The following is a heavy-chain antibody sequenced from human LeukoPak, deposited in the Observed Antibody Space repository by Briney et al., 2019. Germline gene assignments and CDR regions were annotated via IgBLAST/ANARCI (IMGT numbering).Heavy chain of an antibody. V-gene: IGHV3-13*01. CDR2: IGTAGDT. J-gene: IGHJ4*02. Sequence: GGSLRLSCAASGFTFSSYDMHWVRQATGKGLEWVSAIGTAGDTYYPGSVKGRFTISRENAKNSLYLQMNSLRAGDTAVYYCARGKYYYGSGLQDFDYWGQGTLVTVSS. CDR3: ARGKYYYGSGLQDFDY. CDR1: GFTFSSYD. D-gene: IGHD3-10*01.